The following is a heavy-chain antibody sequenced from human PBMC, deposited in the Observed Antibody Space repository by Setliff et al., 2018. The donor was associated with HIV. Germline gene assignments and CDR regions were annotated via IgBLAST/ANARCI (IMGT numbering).Heavy chain of an antibody. D-gene: IGHD1-26*01. CDR2: IRGNGVDR. Sequence: GESLKISCAVSGFMFSNYAMNWVRQGPGRELEWVSAIRGNGVDRFYTDSVRGRFTISRDNSKNTLYLQMNSLRADDTAIYYCARDDGRSLFLDYWGQGTLVTVSS. CDR3: ARDDGRSLFLDY. J-gene: IGHJ4*02. CDR1: GFMFSNYA. V-gene: IGHV3-23*01.